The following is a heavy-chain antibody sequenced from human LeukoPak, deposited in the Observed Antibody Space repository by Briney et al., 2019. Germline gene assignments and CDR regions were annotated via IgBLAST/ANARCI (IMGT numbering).Heavy chain of an antibody. D-gene: IGHD6-19*01. CDR2: INTDGTVT. J-gene: IGHJ4*02. CDR3: ATKQWLAPPPDS. Sequence: GGSLRLSCAASGFTFSKYWMLWVRQAPGKGLESVSRINTDGTVTTYADSVKGRFTVSRGNADNTMFLQMNSVRDEDTAVYYCATKQWLAPPPDSWGQGTPVTVSS. V-gene: IGHV3-74*01. CDR1: GFTFSKYW.